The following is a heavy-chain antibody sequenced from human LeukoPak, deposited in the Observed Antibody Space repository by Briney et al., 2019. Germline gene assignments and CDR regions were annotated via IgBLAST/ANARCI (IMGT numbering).Heavy chain of an antibody. Sequence: ETLSLTCTVSGGSVNGYYWNWIRQASGKGLEWVGRITTKRSNYATAYTASVKGRFTISRHDSENTAYLQMNSLKTEDTALYYCTTYRSGHYWGQGTLVTVSS. D-gene: IGHD6-19*01. CDR1: GGSVNGYY. J-gene: IGHJ4*02. CDR2: ITTKRSNYAT. V-gene: IGHV3-73*01. CDR3: TTYRSGHY.